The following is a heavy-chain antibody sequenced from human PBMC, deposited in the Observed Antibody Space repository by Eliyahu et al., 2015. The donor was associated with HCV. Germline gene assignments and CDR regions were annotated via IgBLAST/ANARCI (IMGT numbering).Heavy chain of an antibody. CDR2: INPDGSEE. CDR1: GSLXSTXW. CDR3: ARDPAATAWGAFDI. D-gene: IGHD2-21*02. Sequence: EVQLVASGGDLVRTGKSLTLSCSAXAGSLXSTXWMTWVRQAPGKGLEWVANINPDGSEEYYVDSVKGQFTISRDNTRNLLYLHMNNLRAEDTAMYFCARDPAATAWGAFDIWGQGTMVTVSS. J-gene: IGHJ3*02. V-gene: IGHV3-7*01.